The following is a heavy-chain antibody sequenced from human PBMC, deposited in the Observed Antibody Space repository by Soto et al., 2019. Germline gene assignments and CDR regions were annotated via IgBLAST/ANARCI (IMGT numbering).Heavy chain of an antibody. D-gene: IGHD4-17*01. CDR2: VYSTGTI. Sequence: SETLSLTCTVSGDFISYYSWAWIRQSAGKGLEWIGRVYSTGTIFYNPSLKSRATMSVDTSKNQFSLKLTSVNAADTAVYYCARDDFGRNTRALDPWGQGAMVTV. J-gene: IGHJ5*02. CDR3: ARDDFGRNTRALDP. CDR1: GDFISYYS. V-gene: IGHV4-4*07.